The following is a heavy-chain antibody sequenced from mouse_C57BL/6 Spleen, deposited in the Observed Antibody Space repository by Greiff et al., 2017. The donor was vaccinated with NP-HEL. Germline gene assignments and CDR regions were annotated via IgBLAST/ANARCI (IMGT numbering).Heavy chain of an antibody. CDR2: ISNGGGST. D-gene: IGHD3-1*01. CDR1: GFTFSDYY. CDR3: ARGLHYWYFDV. Sequence: EVQGVESGGGLVQPGGSLKLSCAASGFTFSDYYMSWVRQTPEKRLEWVAYISNGGGSTYYPDTVKGRFTISRDNAKNTLYLQMSRLKSEDTAMYDCARGLHYWYFDVWGTGTTVTVSS. J-gene: IGHJ1*03. V-gene: IGHV5-12*01.